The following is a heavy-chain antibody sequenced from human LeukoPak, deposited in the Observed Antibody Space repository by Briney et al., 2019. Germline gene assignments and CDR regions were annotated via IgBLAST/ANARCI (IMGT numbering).Heavy chain of an antibody. CDR2: IYYSGST. CDR3: AREPLGGELLDDAFDI. Sequence: PSETLSLTCTVSGGSISSYYWSWIRQPPGKGLEWIGYIYYSGSTNYNPSLKSRVTISVDTSKNQFSLKLSSVTAADTAVYYCAREPLGGELLDDAFDIWGQGTMVTVSS. CDR1: GGSISSYY. D-gene: IGHD1-26*01. V-gene: IGHV4-59*01. J-gene: IGHJ3*02.